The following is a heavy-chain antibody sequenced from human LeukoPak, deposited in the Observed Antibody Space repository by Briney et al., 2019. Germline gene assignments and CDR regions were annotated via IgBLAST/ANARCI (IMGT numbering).Heavy chain of an antibody. CDR3: ARDLRAMVILGDYYYYGMDV. J-gene: IGHJ6*02. Sequence: GGSLRLSCAASGFTFSSYSMNWVRQAPGKGLEWVLSISSSSSYIYYADSVKGRFTISRDNAKNSLYLQMNSLRAEDTAVYYCARDLRAMVILGDYYYYGMDVWGQGTTVTVSS. CDR2: ISSSSSYI. D-gene: IGHD5-18*01. V-gene: IGHV3-21*01. CDR1: GFTFSSYS.